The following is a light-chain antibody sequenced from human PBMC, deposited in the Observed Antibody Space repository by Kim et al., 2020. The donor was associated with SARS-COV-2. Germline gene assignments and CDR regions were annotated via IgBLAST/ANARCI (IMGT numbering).Light chain of an antibody. J-gene: IGKJ1*01. CDR1: QSVDAY. CDR3: QQYKSWPRT. V-gene: IGKV3-15*01. Sequence: EIVMTQSPATLSVSPGEGATLSCRASQSVDAYLAWYHQRPGQPPRLLIYGTYSRATGVPARFSGSRSGSDFTLTISSLQPEDSGVYYCQQYKSWPRTFGQETKVDIK. CDR2: GTY.